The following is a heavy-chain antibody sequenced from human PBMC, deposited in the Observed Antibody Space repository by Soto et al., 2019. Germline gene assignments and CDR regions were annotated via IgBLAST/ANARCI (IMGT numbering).Heavy chain of an antibody. CDR1: GGSVSSGSYY. Sequence: SETPSLTCTVSGGSVSSGSYYWSWIRQPPGKGLEWIGYIYYSGSTNYNPSLKSRVTISVDTSKNQFSLKLSSVTAADTAVYYCARRVGAKGVGALEILGKATMGTV. CDR3: ARRVGAKGVGALEI. V-gene: IGHV4-61*01. CDR2: IYYSGST. D-gene: IGHD2-15*01. J-gene: IGHJ3*02.